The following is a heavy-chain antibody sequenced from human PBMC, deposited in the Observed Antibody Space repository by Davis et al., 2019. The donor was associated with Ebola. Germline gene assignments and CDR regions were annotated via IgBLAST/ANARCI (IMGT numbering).Heavy chain of an antibody. Sequence: GSLRLSCAVYGGSFSDYSWTWIRQPPGKGLQWIGEINPRGNTTYDASLRSRVTISLDTSQNQFSLNLSSVTAADTALYYCARVFLTRSGQVVDSWGQGSLVTVSS. CDR1: GGSFSDYS. CDR3: ARVFLTRSGQVVDS. CDR2: INPRGNT. J-gene: IGHJ4*02. V-gene: IGHV4-34*01. D-gene: IGHD6-25*01.